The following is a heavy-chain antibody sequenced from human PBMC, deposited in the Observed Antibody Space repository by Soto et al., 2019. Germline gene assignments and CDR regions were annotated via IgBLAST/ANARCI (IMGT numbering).Heavy chain of an antibody. CDR3: ARVEMASFCCFDY. CDR1: GGSVSSGSYY. CDR2: IYYSGTT. D-gene: IGHD2-21*01. J-gene: IGHJ4*02. Sequence: QVQLQESGPGLVKPSETLSLTCTVSGGSVSSGSYYWSWIRQPPGKVLEWIGYIYYSGTTNYNPSIKSRERISVDTYRNQFSLKLSSVTAADTAVYYCARVEMASFCCFDYWGQGTLLTVSS. V-gene: IGHV4-61*01.